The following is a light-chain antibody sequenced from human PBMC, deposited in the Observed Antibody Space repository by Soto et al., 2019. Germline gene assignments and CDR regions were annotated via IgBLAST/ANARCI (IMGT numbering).Light chain of an antibody. CDR2: VAF. CDR1: QSIGSW. Sequence: DIQMTQSPSTLSASVGDRVTITCRASQSIGSWLAWYQQKPGKAPNLLIYVAFNLESGVPSRFSGSGSGTEFTLTISSLQPDDFATYYCQQLNGYSVSFGQGTKVEIK. V-gene: IGKV1-5*03. J-gene: IGKJ1*01. CDR3: QQLNGYSVS.